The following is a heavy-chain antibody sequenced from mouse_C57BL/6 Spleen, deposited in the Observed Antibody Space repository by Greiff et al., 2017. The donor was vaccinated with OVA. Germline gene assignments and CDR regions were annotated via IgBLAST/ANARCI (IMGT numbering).Heavy chain of an antibody. Sequence: QVQLQQPGAELVKPGASVKLSCKASGYTFTRYWMHWVKQRPGQGLEWIGMIHPNSGSTNYNEKFKSKATLTVDKSSSTAYMQRSSLTSDDSAVYYCDSLDQGFDYWGQGTTLTVSS. J-gene: IGHJ2*01. CDR3: DSLDQGFDY. CDR2: IHPNSGST. D-gene: IGHD6-5*01. CDR1: GYTFTRYW. V-gene: IGHV1-64*01.